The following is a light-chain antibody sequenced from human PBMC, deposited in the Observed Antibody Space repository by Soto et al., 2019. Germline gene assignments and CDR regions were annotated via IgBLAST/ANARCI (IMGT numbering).Light chain of an antibody. Sequence: EIVMTQSPATLSVSPGERATLSCRASQSIRTNLAWYRQRPGQAPRLLIYEGSTRDTGIPSRFSGSGSGTEFTLTISSLQSEDFAIYYCHQDDNCPFTFGQGTRLEIK. J-gene: IGKJ2*01. CDR3: HQDDNCPFT. V-gene: IGKV3-15*01. CDR1: QSIRTN. CDR2: EGS.